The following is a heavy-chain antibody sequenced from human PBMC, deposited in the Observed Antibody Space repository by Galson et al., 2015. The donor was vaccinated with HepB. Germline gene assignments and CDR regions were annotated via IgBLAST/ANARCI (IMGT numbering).Heavy chain of an antibody. V-gene: IGHV3-21*01. CDR2: ISSSSSYI. Sequence: SLRLSCAASGFTFSSYSMNWVRQAPGKGLEWVSSISSSSSYIYYADSVKGRFTISRDNAKNSLYLQMNSLRAEDTAVYYCARVGHSSGWSDYWGQGTLVTVSS. CDR1: GFTFSSYS. D-gene: IGHD6-19*01. CDR3: ARVGHSSGWSDY. J-gene: IGHJ4*02.